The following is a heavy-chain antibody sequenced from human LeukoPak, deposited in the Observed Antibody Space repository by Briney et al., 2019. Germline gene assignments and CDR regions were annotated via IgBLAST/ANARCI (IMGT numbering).Heavy chain of an antibody. V-gene: IGHV4-59*01. CDR3: ARDRSYSSTWEGNWFDP. CDR2: IYYSGST. CDR1: GGTISSYY. J-gene: IGHJ5*02. Sequence: SETLSLTCTVSGGTISSYYWSWIRQPPGKGLEWIGYIYYSGSTNYNPSLKSRVTISVDTSKNQFSLKLSSVTAADPAVYYCARDRSYSSTWEGNWFDPWGQGTLVTVSS. D-gene: IGHD6-13*01.